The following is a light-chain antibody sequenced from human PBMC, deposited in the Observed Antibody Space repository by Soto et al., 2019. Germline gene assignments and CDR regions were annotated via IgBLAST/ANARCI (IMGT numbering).Light chain of an antibody. J-gene: IGKJ3*01. CDR2: DAS. V-gene: IGKV3-11*01. CDR3: QQRSNWPPFT. Sequence: ESVLTQSPAPLSLSPGARATLPCRASQSLSSYLAWYQQKPGQAPRLLIYDASNRATGIPARFSGSGSGTDFTLAISSLEPEDFAVYYCQQRSNWPPFTFGPGTKVDIK. CDR1: QSLSSY.